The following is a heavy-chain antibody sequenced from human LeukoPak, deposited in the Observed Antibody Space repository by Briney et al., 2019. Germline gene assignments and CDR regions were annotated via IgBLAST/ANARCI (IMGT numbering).Heavy chain of an antibody. CDR3: ARAGDYYYYGMDV. Sequence: SETLSLTCTVSGGSLSSGSYYWSWIRQPPGKGLGWIGYIYYSGSTNYNPSLKSRVTISVDTSKNQFSLKLSSVTAADTAVYYCARAGDYYYYGMDVWGQGTTVTVSS. J-gene: IGHJ6*02. V-gene: IGHV4-61*01. CDR2: IYYSGST. CDR1: GGSLSSGSYY.